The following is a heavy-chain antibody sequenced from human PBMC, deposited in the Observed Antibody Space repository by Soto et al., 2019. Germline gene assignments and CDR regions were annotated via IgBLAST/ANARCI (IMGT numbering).Heavy chain of an antibody. J-gene: IGHJ4*01. CDR3: HRLTETQDFDY. CDR1: PSSIGSGDHY. V-gene: IGHV4-30-4*01. Sequence: SETLSRTCTVSPSSIGSGDHYWRWIRQPPGKGLEWIRYIYYSGSNYYNPSPNNRVTISVNTCKKQFSLQQSSVTAAHTAVYQCHRLTETQDFDYWG. CDR2: IYYSGSN.